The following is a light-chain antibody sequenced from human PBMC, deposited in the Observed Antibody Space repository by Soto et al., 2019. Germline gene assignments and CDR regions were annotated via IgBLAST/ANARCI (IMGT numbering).Light chain of an antibody. V-gene: IGKV1-39*01. CDR1: QSISDH. J-gene: IGKJ2*01. Sequence: DIQMTQSPSSLSASVGDTVTITCRASQSISDHLNWYQQKPGKVPKLLIYAASNLQSGVPSSFSGSGSETDFALTISSLQPEDFATYYCQQSYITPYTFGQGTKLQI. CDR2: AAS. CDR3: QQSYITPYT.